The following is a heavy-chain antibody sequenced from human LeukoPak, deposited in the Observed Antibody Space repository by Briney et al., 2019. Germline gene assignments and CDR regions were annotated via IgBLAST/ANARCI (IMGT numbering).Heavy chain of an antibody. V-gene: IGHV1-69*05. D-gene: IGHD6-13*01. Sequence: SVKVSCKASGGTFSSYAISWVRQTPGQGLEWMGRIIPIFGTANYAQKFQGRVTITTDESTSTDHMERSSLRSEDTAVYYCARYRLVAAAPLDYWGQGTLVTVSS. CDR2: IIPIFGTA. J-gene: IGHJ4*02. CDR1: GGTFSSYA. CDR3: ARYRLVAAAPLDY.